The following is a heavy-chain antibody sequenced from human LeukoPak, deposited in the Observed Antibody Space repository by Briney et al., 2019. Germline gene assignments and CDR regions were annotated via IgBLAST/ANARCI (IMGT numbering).Heavy chain of an antibody. D-gene: IGHD6-19*01. CDR2: ISGDGGST. CDR1: GSTFSSYA. CDR3: AKDPEAYSSTPELDY. Sequence: GGSLRLSCAASGSTFSSYAMSWVRQAPGKGLEWVSLISGDGGSTYYADSVKGRFTISRDNSKNSLYLQMNSLRTEDTALYHCAKDPEAYSSTPELDYWGQGTLVTVSS. J-gene: IGHJ4*02. V-gene: IGHV3-43*02.